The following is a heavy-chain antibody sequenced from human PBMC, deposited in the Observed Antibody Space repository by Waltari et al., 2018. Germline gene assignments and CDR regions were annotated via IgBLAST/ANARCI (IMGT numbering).Heavy chain of an antibody. CDR1: GYSISSGYY. D-gene: IGHD2-2*01. Sequence: QVQLQESGPGLVKPSETLSLTCTVSGYSISSGYYCGWIRQPPGKGLEWIGSIYHSGSTYYNPSLKSRVTISVDTSKNQFSLKLSSVTAADTAVYYCARHKGVPTWDYWGQGTLVTVSS. V-gene: IGHV4-38-2*02. CDR2: IYHSGST. J-gene: IGHJ4*02. CDR3: ARHKGVPTWDY.